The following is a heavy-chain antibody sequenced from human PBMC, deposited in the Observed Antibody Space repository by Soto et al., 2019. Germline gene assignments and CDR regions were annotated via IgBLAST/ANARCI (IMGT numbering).Heavy chain of an antibody. CDR1: GYNFGAYW. CDR2: IFPGDSDT. D-gene: IGHD1-7*01. V-gene: IGHV5-51*01. CDR3: ARGGIIGTPPDY. J-gene: IGHJ4*02. Sequence: GESPKTSCQGPGYNFGAYWIGWVRQMPGKGVEWMGIIFPGDSDTRYRPSFQGQVTISVDRSINSVYLQWSSLEASDTVMYFGARGGIIGTPPDYWGQGTQVTVSS.